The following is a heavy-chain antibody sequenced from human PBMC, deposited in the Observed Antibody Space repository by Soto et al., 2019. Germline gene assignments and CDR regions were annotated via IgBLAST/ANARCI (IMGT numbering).Heavy chain of an antibody. J-gene: IGHJ4*02. CDR1: GYIFSNYN. Sequence: QVQLVQSGAEVKEPGASVKVSCKSSGYIFSNYNINWVRQATGQGLEWMGSVNPNSGNTLYAQKLQGRVNMTRSTSISTAYMALSSLTFDDTAVCDRARAHDSGDVDCWGQGTLVTVSS. D-gene: IGHD4-17*01. CDR3: ARAHDSGDVDC. CDR2: VNPNSGNT. V-gene: IGHV1-8*01.